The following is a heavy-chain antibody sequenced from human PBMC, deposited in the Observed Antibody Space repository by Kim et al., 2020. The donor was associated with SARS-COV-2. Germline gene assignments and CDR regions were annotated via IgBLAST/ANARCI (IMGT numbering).Heavy chain of an antibody. CDR3: ARERVAARPIPDY. CDR1: GGSISSGGYY. Sequence: SETLSLTCTVSGGSISSGGYYWSWIRQHPGKGLEWIGYIYYSGSTYYNPSLKSRVTISVDTSKNQFSLKLSSVTAADTAVYYCARERVAARPIPDYWGQGTLVTVSS. CDR2: IYYSGST. V-gene: IGHV4-31*03. D-gene: IGHD6-6*01. J-gene: IGHJ4*02.